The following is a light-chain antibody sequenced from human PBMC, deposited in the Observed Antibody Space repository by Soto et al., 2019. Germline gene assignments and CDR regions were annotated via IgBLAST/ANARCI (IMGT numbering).Light chain of an antibody. CDR3: YSYAGTYTFV. CDR2: DVT. Sequence: QSALTQPRSVSGAPGQSATISCTGTANDVGGHNYVSWYQQHPGEAPKLLSYDVTERPSGVPDRFSGSKSGNTASLTISGLQPEDEADYYCYSYAGTYTFVFGTGTKVTVL. J-gene: IGLJ1*01. V-gene: IGLV2-11*01. CDR1: ANDVGGHNY.